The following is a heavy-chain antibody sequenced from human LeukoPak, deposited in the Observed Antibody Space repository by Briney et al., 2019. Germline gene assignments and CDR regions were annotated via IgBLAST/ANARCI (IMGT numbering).Heavy chain of an antibody. J-gene: IGHJ5*01. CDR2: IIPIFGTA. D-gene: IGHD2-21*02. Sequence: SVKVSCKASGFTFTAYYMHWVRQAPGQGLEWMGGIIPIFGTANYAQKFQGRVTITADKSTSTAYMELSSLRSEDTAVYYCARVAICGGDCYFVTDWFDSWGQGTLVTVSS. CDR3: ARVAICGGDCYFVTDWFDS. V-gene: IGHV1-69*06. CDR1: GFTFTAYY.